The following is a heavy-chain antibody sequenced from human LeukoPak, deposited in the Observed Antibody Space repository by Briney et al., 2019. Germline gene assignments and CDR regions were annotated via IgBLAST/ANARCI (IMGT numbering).Heavy chain of an antibody. Sequence: GGSLRLSCAASGFTVSSNYMSWVRQAPGKGLEWISVIYSGGSTYYADSVKGRFTISRHNSKNTLYLQMNSLRAEDTAVYYCASHGGGITVDYWGQGTLVTVSS. CDR1: GFTVSSNY. V-gene: IGHV3-53*04. CDR3: ASHGGGITVDY. CDR2: IYSGGST. J-gene: IGHJ4*02. D-gene: IGHD3-10*01.